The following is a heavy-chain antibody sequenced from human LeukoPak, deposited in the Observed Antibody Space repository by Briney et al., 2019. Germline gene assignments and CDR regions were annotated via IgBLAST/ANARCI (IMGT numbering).Heavy chain of an antibody. D-gene: IGHD3-3*01. CDR2: INPSGGST. J-gene: IGHJ4*02. Sequence: ASVKVSCKASGYTFTSYYMHWVRQAPGQGLEWMGIINPSGGSTNYAQKFQGRVTMTRDTSTSTVYMELSSLRSEDTAVYYCARDGIIPVSPRLEFDCWGQGTLVTVSS. V-gene: IGHV1-46*01. CDR3: ARDGIIPVSPRLEFDC. CDR1: GYTFTSYY.